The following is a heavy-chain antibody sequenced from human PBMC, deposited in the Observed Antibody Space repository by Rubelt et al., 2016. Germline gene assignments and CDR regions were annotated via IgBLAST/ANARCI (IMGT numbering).Heavy chain of an antibody. Sequence: EVQLVESGGGLVQPGGSLRLSCAASGFTFSSYWMHWVRQAPGKGLVWVSRIDSDGSSTSYAASVKGRFTISRDNAKNTLYLQMNSLRAEDTALHYCARGGYSSGRADALDIWGQGTMVAVSS. CDR2: IDSDGSST. V-gene: IGHV3-74*01. CDR3: ARGGYSSGRADALDI. CDR1: GFTFSSYW. D-gene: IGHD6-19*01. J-gene: IGHJ3*02.